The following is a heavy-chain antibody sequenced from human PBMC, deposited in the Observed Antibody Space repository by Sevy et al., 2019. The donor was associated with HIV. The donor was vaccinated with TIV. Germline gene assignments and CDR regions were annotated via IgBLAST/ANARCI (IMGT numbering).Heavy chain of an antibody. CDR3: ARAGSSGFDAFDI. Sequence: SETLSLTCTVSGGSISSGDYYWSWIRQPPGKGLEWIGYIYYSGSTYYNPSVKSRVTISVDTSKNQFSLKLSSVTAADTAVYYCARAGSSGFDAFDIWGQGTMVTVSS. CDR1: GGSISSGDYY. CDR2: IYYSGST. J-gene: IGHJ3*02. D-gene: IGHD3-22*01. V-gene: IGHV4-30-4*01.